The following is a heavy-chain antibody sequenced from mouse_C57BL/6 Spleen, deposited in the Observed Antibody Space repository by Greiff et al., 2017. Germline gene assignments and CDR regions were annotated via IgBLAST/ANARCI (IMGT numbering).Heavy chain of an antibody. CDR1: GFTFTDYY. CDR3: ARFPLGNWYFDV. CDR2: IRNKANGYTT. J-gene: IGHJ1*03. V-gene: IGHV7-3*01. Sequence: EVQLVESGGGLVQPGGSLSLSCAASGFTFTDYYMSWVRQPPGKALEWLGFIRNKANGYTTEYSASVKGRFTISRDNSQSILYLQMNALRAEDSATYYCARFPLGNWYFDVWGTGTTVTVSS. D-gene: IGHD3-1*01.